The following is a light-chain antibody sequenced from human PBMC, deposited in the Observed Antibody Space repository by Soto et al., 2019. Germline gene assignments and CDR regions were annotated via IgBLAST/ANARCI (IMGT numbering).Light chain of an antibody. V-gene: IGKV3-15*01. J-gene: IGKJ5*01. CDR3: HQYNRCQLT. CDR2: AAS. CDR1: QSVRRN. Sequence: EIVMTQSPATLSVSPGERATLSCGASQSVRRNLAWYQQKPGEPPRLLIYAASTRATVIPARFSGSRSGTHLTLTISSPQSEVFSVDYLHQYNRCQLTFGEGTRLEI.